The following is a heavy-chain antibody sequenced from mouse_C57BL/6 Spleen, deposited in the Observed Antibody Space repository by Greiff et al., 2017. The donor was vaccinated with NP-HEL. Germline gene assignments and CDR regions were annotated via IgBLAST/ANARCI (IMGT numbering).Heavy chain of an antibody. CDR3: ANRDFFDY. CDR1: GYTFTSYW. CDR2: IDPSDSYT. J-gene: IGHJ2*01. Sequence: QVQLQQPGAELVRPGTSVKLSCKASGYTFTSYWMHWVKQRPGQGLEWIGVIDPSDSYTKYNQKLKGKATLTVDTSSSTAYMQLSSLASEDSAVYYCANRDFFDYWGKGTTLSVSS. V-gene: IGHV1-59*01.